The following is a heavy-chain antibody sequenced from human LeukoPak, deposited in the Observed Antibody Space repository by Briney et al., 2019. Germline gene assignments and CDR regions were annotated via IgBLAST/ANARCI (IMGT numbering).Heavy chain of an antibody. CDR3: ARAHELYSYGPELIDY. Sequence: ASVKVSCKASGYTFTGCYMHWVRQAPGQGLEWMGIINPSGGSTSYAQKFQGRVTMTRDTSKSTVYMELSSLRSEDTAVYYCARAHELYSYGPELIDYWGQGTLVTVSS. J-gene: IGHJ4*02. V-gene: IGHV1-46*01. D-gene: IGHD5-18*01. CDR1: GYTFTGCY. CDR2: INPSGGST.